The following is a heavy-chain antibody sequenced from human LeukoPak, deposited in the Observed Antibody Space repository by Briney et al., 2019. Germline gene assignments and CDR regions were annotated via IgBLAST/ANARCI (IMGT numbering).Heavy chain of an antibody. V-gene: IGHV3-23*01. CDR1: GFTFSNYA. CDR3: AKFRGIPTTVTQD. D-gene: IGHD4-17*01. J-gene: IGHJ4*02. Sequence: PGGSLRLSCAASGFTFSNYAMGLVRQAPGKGLEWVSTSSGNGDNTYYADSVKGRFTISRDNSRNTLYLQMSGLRADDTAVYYCAKFRGIPTTVTQDWGQGTLVTVSS. CDR2: SSGNGDNT.